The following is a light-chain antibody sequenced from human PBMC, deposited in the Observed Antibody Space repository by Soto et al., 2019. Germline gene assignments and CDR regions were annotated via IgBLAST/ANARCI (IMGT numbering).Light chain of an antibody. CDR1: SSDVGGYNY. J-gene: IGLJ1*01. CDR2: EVS. V-gene: IGLV2-14*01. Sequence: QSVLTQPASVSGSPGQSITISCTGTSSDVGGYNYVSWYQQHPGKAPKLMIYEVSNRPSRVSNRFSGSKSGNTASLTISGLQAEDEADYYCSSYTRRSTSYVFGTGTKVTV. CDR3: SSYTRRSTSYV.